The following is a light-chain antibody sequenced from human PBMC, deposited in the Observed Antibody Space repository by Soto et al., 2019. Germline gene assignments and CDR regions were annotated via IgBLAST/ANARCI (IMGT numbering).Light chain of an antibody. J-gene: IGKJ4*01. V-gene: IGKV3-11*01. Sequence: EIVLTQSPATLSLSPVERATLSCRASQSVRSYLAWYQQKPGQAPRLLIYDASNRATGIPARFSGSGSGTDFTLTISSLEPEEFAVYYCQQRSNFTFGGGTKVEIK. CDR2: DAS. CDR1: QSVRSY. CDR3: QQRSNFT.